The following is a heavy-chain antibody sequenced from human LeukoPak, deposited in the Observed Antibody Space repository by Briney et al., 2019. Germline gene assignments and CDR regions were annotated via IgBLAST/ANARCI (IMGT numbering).Heavy chain of an antibody. CDR1: GFTFSSYW. V-gene: IGHV3-7*05. D-gene: IGHD2-15*01. Sequence: PGGSLRLSCAASGFTFSSYWMGWVRQAPGKGLEWVANIKQDGSDKYYVDSVKGRFTISRDNAKNSLYLQMNSLRAEDTAVYYCARSLGYCSAGSCFPFDYWGQGTLVTVSS. J-gene: IGHJ4*02. CDR3: ARSLGYCSAGSCFPFDY. CDR2: IKQDGSDK.